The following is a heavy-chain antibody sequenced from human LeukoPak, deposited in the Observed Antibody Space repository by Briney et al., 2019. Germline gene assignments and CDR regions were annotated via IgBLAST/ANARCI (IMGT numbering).Heavy chain of an antibody. D-gene: IGHD3-10*01. J-gene: IGHJ3*02. CDR1: GFTFSSYS. CDR3: ARVSTVTRYYYGSGSSKNDAFDI. CDR2: ISSSGSTI. Sequence: GGSLRLSCAASGFTFSSYSMNWGRQAPGKGLEWVSYISSSGSTIYYADSVKGRFTISRDNAKNSLYLQMNSLRAEDTAVYYCARVSTVTRYYYGSGSSKNDAFDIWGQGTMVTVSS. V-gene: IGHV3-48*04.